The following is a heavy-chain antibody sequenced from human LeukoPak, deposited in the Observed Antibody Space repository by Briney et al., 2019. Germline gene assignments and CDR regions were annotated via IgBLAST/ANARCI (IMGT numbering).Heavy chain of an antibody. V-gene: IGHV3-23*01. CDR1: GVTFSSYA. J-gene: IGHJ4*02. Sequence: PGGSLRLSCAASGVTFSSYAMSWVRQAPGKGLEWVSAISGSGGSTYYADSVKGRFTISRDNSKNTLYLQMNSLRAEDTAVYYCAKHGPKRWLRWRGDDWGQGTLVTVSS. CDR3: AKHGPKRWLRWRGDD. CDR2: ISGSGGST. D-gene: IGHD5-24*01.